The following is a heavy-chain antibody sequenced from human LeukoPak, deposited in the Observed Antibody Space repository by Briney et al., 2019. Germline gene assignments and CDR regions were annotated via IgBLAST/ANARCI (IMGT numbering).Heavy chain of an antibody. Sequence: PGGSLRLSCAASGFTFTNYAMSWVRQAPGKGLEWFSTIGSGGSTYYADSVKGRFTISRDNSKNTLYLQMNSLRAEDTAVYYCAKLGLKLGGDYWGQGALVTVSS. J-gene: IGHJ4*02. CDR2: IGSGGST. CDR1: GFTFTNYA. D-gene: IGHD3-16*01. CDR3: AKLGLKLGGDY. V-gene: IGHV3-23*01.